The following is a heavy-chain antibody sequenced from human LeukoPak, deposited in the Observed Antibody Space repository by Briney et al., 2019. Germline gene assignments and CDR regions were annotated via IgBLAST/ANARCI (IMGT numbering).Heavy chain of an antibody. CDR3: ARRGGHGGSFDY. CDR2: IYTSGST. D-gene: IGHD4-23*01. V-gene: IGHV4-61*02. J-gene: IGHJ4*02. CDR1: GGSISSGSYY. Sequence: SETLSLTCTVSGGSISSGSYYWSWIRQPAGKGLEWIGRIYTSGSTNYNPSLKSRVTISVDTSKNQFSLKLSSATAADTAVYYCARRGGHGGSFDYWGQGTLVTVSS.